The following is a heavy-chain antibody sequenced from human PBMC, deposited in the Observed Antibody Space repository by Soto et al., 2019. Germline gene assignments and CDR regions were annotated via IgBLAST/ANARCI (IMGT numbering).Heavy chain of an antibody. CDR2: TAYTGNT. J-gene: IGHJ5*02. D-gene: IGHD2-8*01. V-gene: IGHV4-59*01. CDR3: GRDMHASFTHYFDP. CDR1: RTPITTYD. Sequence: PSETLSFTCVPARTPITTYDWNSIRQFPAKGLEWIAYTAYTGNTNYHPSLKSRVTISMETSKNQLSLKCTSMTATDTAFYYCGRDMHASFTHYFDPWGQGTLVTVSS.